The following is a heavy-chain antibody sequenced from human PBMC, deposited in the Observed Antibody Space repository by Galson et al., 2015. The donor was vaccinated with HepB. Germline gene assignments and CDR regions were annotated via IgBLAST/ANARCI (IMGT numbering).Heavy chain of an antibody. J-gene: IGHJ4*02. CDR2: ISGSGGST. Sequence: SLRLSCAASGFTFSSYAMSWVRQAPGKGLEWVSAISGSGGSTYYADSVKGRFTITSDNSKNTLYLQMNSLRAEDTAVYYCAKDLLGITIFGVVISTLFDYWGQGTLVTVSS. D-gene: IGHD3-3*01. CDR3: AKDLLGITIFGVVISTLFDY. CDR1: GFTFSSYA. V-gene: IGHV3-23*01.